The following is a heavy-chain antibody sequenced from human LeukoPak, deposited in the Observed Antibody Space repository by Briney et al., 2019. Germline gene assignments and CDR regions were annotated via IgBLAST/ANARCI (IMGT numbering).Heavy chain of an antibody. D-gene: IGHD3-22*01. Sequence: ASETLSLTCAVSGGSISSGYWWSWVRQPPMKGLEWIGEIIDSGSTNYNPSLKGRITISLDKTKNQFSLNVNSVTAADPAVYYFATYGRKSGFHAFEYWGQAILVTVSS. CDR2: IIDSGST. CDR3: ATYGRKSGFHAFEY. J-gene: IGHJ4*02. V-gene: IGHV4-4*02. CDR1: GGSISSGYW.